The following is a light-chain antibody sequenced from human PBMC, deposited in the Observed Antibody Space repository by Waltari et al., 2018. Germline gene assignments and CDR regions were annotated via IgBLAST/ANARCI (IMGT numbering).Light chain of an antibody. J-gene: IGLJ3*02. CDR3: SSYTSSSTLV. Sequence: QSALTQPASVSGSPGQSITISCTGTSSDVGGYNYVSWYQQHPGKAPKLMIYEVSNRPSGVLNRFAGSKSGNTASLTISGLQVENEADYYCSSYTSSSTLVFGGGTKLTVL. CDR1: SSDVGGYNY. CDR2: EVS. V-gene: IGLV2-14*01.